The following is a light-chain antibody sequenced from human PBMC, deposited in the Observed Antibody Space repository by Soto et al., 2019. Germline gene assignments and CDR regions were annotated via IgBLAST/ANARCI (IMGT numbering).Light chain of an antibody. V-gene: IGKV1-5*01. J-gene: IGKJ1*01. Sequence: DIQMNQSPSTPSASVGDRVIITCRASQSISDYLAWYQQKPGKAPKLLIYDASNLESGVPSTFSGSGSGTEFTLTISSLQPDDFATYYCQQYYTYWHMFGQGTKVDI. CDR3: QQYYTYWHM. CDR1: QSISDY. CDR2: DAS.